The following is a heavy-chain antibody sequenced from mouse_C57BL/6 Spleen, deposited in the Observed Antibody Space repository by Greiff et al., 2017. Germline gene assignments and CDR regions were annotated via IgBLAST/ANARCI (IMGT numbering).Heavy chain of an antibody. CDR2: INPSTGGT. CDR3: ARGRAAQATWFAY. D-gene: IGHD3-2*02. CDR1: GYSFTGYY. J-gene: IGHJ3*01. Sequence: EVQRVESGPELVKPGASVKISCKASGYSFTGYYMNWVKQSPEKSLEWIGEINPSTGGTTYNQKFKAKATLTVDKSSSTAYMQLKSLTSEDSAVCYCARGRAAQATWFAYWGQGTLVTVSA. V-gene: IGHV1-42*01.